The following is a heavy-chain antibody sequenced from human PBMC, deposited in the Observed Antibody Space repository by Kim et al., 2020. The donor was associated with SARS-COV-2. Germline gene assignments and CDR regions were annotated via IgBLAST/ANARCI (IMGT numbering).Heavy chain of an antibody. J-gene: IGHJ4*02. CDR3: ARVSLAAAGTDFDY. V-gene: IGHV1-8*01. Sequence: YEQKFQGRDTMTRNTSISTAYMEVSRLRSEDTAVYYCARVSLAAAGTDFDYWGQGTLVTVSS. D-gene: IGHD6-13*01.